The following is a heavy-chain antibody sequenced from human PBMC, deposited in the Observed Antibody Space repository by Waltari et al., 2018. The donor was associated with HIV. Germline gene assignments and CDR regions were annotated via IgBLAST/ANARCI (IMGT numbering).Heavy chain of an antibody. CDR2: INNSGST. V-gene: IGHV4-34*01. J-gene: IGHJ6*02. CDR1: GGSFSGYY. Sequence: QVQLQQWGAGLLKPSETLSLTCAVYGGSFSGYYWSWIRQPPGKGLEWIGEINNSGSTNYNPSRKSRVTISVDTSKNQFSLKLSSVTAADTAVYYCASVRYSSAYYGMDVWGQGTTVTVSS. CDR3: ASVRYSSAYYGMDV. D-gene: IGHD6-25*01.